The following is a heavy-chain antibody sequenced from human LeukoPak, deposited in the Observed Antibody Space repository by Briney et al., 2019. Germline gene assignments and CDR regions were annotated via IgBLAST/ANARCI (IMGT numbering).Heavy chain of an antibody. CDR3: ASSVVAASWDY. CDR1: GFTFSSYW. D-gene: IGHD2-15*01. J-gene: IGHJ4*02. Sequence: PGGSLRLSCAASGFTFSSYWMSWVRQAPGKGLEWVANIKQDGSEKYYVDSVKGRFTISRDNAKNSLYLQMNSLRAEDTAVYYCASSVVAASWDYWGQGTLVTVSS. V-gene: IGHV3-7*01. CDR2: IKQDGSEK.